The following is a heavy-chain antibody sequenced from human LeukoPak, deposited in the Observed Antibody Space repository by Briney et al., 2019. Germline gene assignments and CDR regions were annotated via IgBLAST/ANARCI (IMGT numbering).Heavy chain of an antibody. V-gene: IGHV3-7*04. CDR1: RFTLSDYC. CDR3: AGGALDY. Sequence: PGGSLGLSCVPSRFTLSDYCTTWVPQAPEQGMEWVGKINQDGRQQHFVDSVKGRFTIYRDNAKNSLYLQMDSVKGEDTAVYYCAGGALDYWGQGTLVTVSS. J-gene: IGHJ4*02. CDR2: INQDGRQQ.